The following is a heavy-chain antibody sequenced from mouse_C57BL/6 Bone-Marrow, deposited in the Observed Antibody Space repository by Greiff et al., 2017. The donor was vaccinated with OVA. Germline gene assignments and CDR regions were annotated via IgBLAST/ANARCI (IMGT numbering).Heavy chain of an antibody. V-gene: IGHV1-26*01. CDR3: ARWGPRTGTTFDD. CDR1: GYTFTDYY. J-gene: IGHJ2*01. D-gene: IGHD2-1*01. Sequence: VQLQQSGPELVKPGASVKISCKASGYTFTDYYMNWVKQSHGKSLEWIGAINPNSGGTSYTEKFKGKATLTVDKSSSTAYMELRSLTSEDSAVYNGARWGPRTGTTFDDWGQGTTLTVST. CDR2: INPNSGGT.